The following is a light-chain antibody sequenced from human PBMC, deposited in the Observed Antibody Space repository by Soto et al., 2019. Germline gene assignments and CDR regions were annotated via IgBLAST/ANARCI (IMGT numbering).Light chain of an antibody. V-gene: IGKV3-20*01. CDR3: QQYDSSHLT. J-gene: IGKJ4*01. CDR1: QSVTSSY. CDR2: GTS. Sequence: ENVLTQSPGTLSLSPGERATLSCRASQSVTSSYLAWYQQKPGQAPNLLIYGTSSRATGIPDRFSGSGSGTDFTLTISRLEPEDFAVYYCQQYDSSHLTFGGGTKVEIK.